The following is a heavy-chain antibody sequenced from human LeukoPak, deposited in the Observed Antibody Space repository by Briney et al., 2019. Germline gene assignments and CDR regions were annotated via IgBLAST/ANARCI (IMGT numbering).Heavy chain of an antibody. Sequence: ASVKVSCKASGYTFTGYYMHWVRQAPGQGLEWMGWINPNSGGTNYAQKFQGRVTMTRDTSISTAYMELSRLRSDDTAVYYCARSVADLGASYCSSTSCSYNWFDPWGQGTLVTVSS. CDR3: ARSVADLGASYCSSTSCSYNWFDP. D-gene: IGHD2-2*01. V-gene: IGHV1-2*02. CDR1: GYTFTGYY. CDR2: INPNSGGT. J-gene: IGHJ5*02.